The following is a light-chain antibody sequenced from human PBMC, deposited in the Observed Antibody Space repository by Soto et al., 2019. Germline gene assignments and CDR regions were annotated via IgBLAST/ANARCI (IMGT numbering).Light chain of an antibody. Sequence: EIVMTQSPATLSVSPGERATLSCRASQSVSSNLAWYQQKPGQAPRLLIYGAFTRATGIPARFSGSGSGTDFTLTISRLEPEDFAVYHCQQYGSSPLITFGQGTRLEIK. CDR3: QQYGSSPLIT. J-gene: IGKJ5*01. CDR2: GAF. CDR1: QSVSSN. V-gene: IGKV3-15*01.